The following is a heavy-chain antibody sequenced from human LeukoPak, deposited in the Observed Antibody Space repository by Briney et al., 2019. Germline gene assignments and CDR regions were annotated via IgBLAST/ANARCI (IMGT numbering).Heavy chain of an antibody. CDR1: GGSISGYY. V-gene: IGHV4-4*07. J-gene: IGHJ4*02. D-gene: IGHD3-3*01. CDR2: IYSTGST. Sequence: PSETLSLTCTVSGGSISGYYWTWIRQPAGKGLEWIGRIYSTGSTNYNPSLKSRVTMSVDTSKNQFSLKLSSVTAADTAVYYCARADFWSGYYTHFDCWGQGTLVTVSS. CDR3: ARADFWSGYYTHFDC.